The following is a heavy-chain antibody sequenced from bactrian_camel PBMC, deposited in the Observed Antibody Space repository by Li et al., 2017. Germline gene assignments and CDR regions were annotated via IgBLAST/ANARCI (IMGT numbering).Heavy chain of an antibody. Sequence: HVQLVESGGGSVQPGGSLRLSCEASGYTYSSFCMAWFRQAPGKEREGVAVIDNEGKPKYVDSVKGRFTISKDNARKMLYLQMNNLKPEDTAMYWCAVDKGSVQWDAGCVPQRDYGLDYWGKGTQVTVS. CDR2: IDNEGKP. D-gene: IGHD1*01. J-gene: IGHJ7*01. V-gene: IGHV3S6*01. CDR1: GYTYSSFC.